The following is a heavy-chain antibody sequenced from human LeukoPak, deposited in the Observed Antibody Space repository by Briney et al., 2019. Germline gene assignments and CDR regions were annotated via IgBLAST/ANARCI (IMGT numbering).Heavy chain of an antibody. J-gene: IGHJ4*02. V-gene: IGHV7-4-1*02. CDR3: ARGSRLRFLDHDFDY. CDR2: INTNTGNP. D-gene: IGHD3-3*01. CDR1: GYTFTSYA. Sequence: ASVKVSCKASGYTFTSYAMNWVRQAPGQGLEWMGWINTNTGNPTYAQGFTGRFVFSLDTSVSTAYLQISSLKAEDTAVYYCARGSRLRFLDHDFDYWGQGTWSPSPQ.